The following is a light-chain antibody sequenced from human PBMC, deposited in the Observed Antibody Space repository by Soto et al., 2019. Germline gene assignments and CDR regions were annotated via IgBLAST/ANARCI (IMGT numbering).Light chain of an antibody. CDR1: QSVSRN. V-gene: IGKV3-15*01. CDR3: QQYNNWPLT. CDR2: GTS. Sequence: EIVMTQSPATLSVSPGEKTTLSCRASQSVSRNLAWYQQKPGQTPSLLIYGTSTRANGVPARFSASGAGTEFTLTISSLQSEDCAVYYCQQYNNWPLTFGGGTKVEIK. J-gene: IGKJ4*01.